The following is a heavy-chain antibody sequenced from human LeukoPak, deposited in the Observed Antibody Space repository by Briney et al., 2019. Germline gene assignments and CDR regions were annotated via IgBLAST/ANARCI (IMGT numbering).Heavy chain of an antibody. Sequence: SETLSLTCTVSGGSISSYYWSWLRQPPGKGLEWIGFIYYSGITDYNPSLKSRVTISVDTSKNQFSLKLSSVTAADTAVYYCASGRVVPAAMLAISRHWGQGTLVTVSS. V-gene: IGHV4-59*12. J-gene: IGHJ1*01. D-gene: IGHD2-2*01. CDR3: ASGRVVPAAMLAISRH. CDR2: IYYSGIT. CDR1: GGSISSYY.